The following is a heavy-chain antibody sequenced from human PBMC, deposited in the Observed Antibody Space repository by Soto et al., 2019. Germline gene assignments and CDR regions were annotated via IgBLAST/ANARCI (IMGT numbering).Heavy chain of an antibody. CDR3: EQETAYDILTGLFPMDV. CDR2: ISSSSSYL. D-gene: IGHD3-9*01. V-gene: IGHV3-21*01. J-gene: IGHJ6*03. CDR1: GFTFSSYS. Sequence: GGSLRLSCAASGFTFSSYSMNWVRQAPGQGLEWVSSISSSSSYLYYADSVKGRFTISRDNAKNSLYLQMNSLRAEDTAVFFFEQETAYDILTGLFPMDVWGKGTTVTVSS.